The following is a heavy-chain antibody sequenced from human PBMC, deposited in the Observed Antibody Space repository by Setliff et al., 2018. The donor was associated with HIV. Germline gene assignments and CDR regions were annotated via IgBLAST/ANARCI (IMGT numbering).Heavy chain of an antibody. Sequence: ETLSLTCTVSGSSISSGYYWGWIRQPPGKGLEWIWSIYHSGSTYYNPSLKSRVTISVDTSKNQFSLKLSSVTAADTAVYYCARMYSGYDWSPAGARTRYFDYWGQGTLVTVSS. CDR1: GSSISSGYY. D-gene: IGHD5-12*01. J-gene: IGHJ4*02. V-gene: IGHV4-38-2*02. CDR3: ARMYSGYDWSPAGARTRYFDY. CDR2: IYHSGST.